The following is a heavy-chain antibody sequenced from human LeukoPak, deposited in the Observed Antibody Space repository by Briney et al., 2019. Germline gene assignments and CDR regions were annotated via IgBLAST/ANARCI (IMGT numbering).Heavy chain of an antibody. CDR2: INPNSGGT. V-gene: IGHV1-2*02. Sequence: ASVKVSCKASGYTFTGYYMHWVRQAPGQGLEWMGWINPNSGGTNYAQKFQGRVTMTRDTSISTAYMELSRLRSDDTAVYYCAGHIVVVPAAIQGYFQHWGQGTLVTVSS. CDR1: GYTFTGYY. CDR3: AGHIVVVPAAIQGYFQH. J-gene: IGHJ1*01. D-gene: IGHD2-2*02.